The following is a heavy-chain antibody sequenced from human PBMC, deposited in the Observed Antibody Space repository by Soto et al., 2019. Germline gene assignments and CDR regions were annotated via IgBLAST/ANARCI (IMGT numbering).Heavy chain of an antibody. CDR1: GGSISSGDYY. Sequence: SETLSLTCTVSGGSISSGDYYWSWIRQPPGKGLEWIGYIYYSGSTYYNPSLKSRVTISVDTSKNQFSLKLSSVTAADTAVYYCARAVPNDYRNYAFDYWGQGTLVTVSS. D-gene: IGHD4-4*01. J-gene: IGHJ4*02. CDR3: ARAVPNDYRNYAFDY. V-gene: IGHV4-30-4*01. CDR2: IYYSGST.